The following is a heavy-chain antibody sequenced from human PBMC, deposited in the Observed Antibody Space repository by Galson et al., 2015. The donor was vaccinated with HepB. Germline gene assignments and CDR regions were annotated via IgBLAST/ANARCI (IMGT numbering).Heavy chain of an antibody. V-gene: IGHV3-49*03. CDR1: GFTFGDYT. Sequence: SLRLSCAASGFTFGDYTMSWFRQAPGKGLEWVGSIRSKAYGGTTEYVASVKRRLTISRHDSKSIANLQINSLKTEDTAVYYCTGDRKGGYGPFDYWGQGTLVTVSS. CDR2: IRSKAYGGTT. CDR3: TGDRKGGYGPFDY. J-gene: IGHJ4*02. D-gene: IGHD5-12*01.